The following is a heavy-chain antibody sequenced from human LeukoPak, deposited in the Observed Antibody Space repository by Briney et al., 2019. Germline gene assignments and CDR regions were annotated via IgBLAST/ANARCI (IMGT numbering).Heavy chain of an antibody. J-gene: IGHJ4*02. Sequence: PGRSLRLSCAASGFTFSSYGMHWVRQAPGKGLEWVSSIGGSGDTTYYADSVKGRFTISRDTSKNTLYLQMNSLRGEDTAIYYCAKHQRGGYDSPSHCWGQGTLVTVSS. V-gene: IGHV3-23*01. CDR3: AKHQRGGYDSPSHC. CDR2: IGGSGDTT. D-gene: IGHD5-12*01. CDR1: GFTFSSYG.